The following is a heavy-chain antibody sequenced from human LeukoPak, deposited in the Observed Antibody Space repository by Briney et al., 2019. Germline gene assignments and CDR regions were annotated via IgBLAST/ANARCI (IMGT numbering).Heavy chain of an antibody. D-gene: IGHD6-13*01. CDR2: INGDETSR. Sequence: GGSLRLSCTASGFTFRDYWMHWIRQTPREGLVWVSRINGDETSRAYADSMKGRVTISRDNSKNSLYLEMNSLRTEDTALYYCAKEVWGSRWTGFDSWGQGTLVTVSS. CDR1: GFTFRDYW. CDR3: AKEVWGSRWTGFDS. V-gene: IGHV3-74*01. J-gene: IGHJ4*02.